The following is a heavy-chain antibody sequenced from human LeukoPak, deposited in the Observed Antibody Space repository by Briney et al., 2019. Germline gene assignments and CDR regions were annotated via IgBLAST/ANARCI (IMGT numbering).Heavy chain of an antibody. CDR2: ISLAGQT. V-gene: IGHV4/OR15-8*02. J-gene: IGHJ4*02. Sequence: SETLSLTCGVSGGSISGTNWWSWVRQPPGQGLEWIGEISLAGQTNYNPSLNGRATMSLDKSSNQLSLHLASVTAADTATYYCSRESGPFCPFGYWGQGTLVIVSS. CDR3: SRESGPFCPFGY. D-gene: IGHD1-26*01. CDR1: GGSISGTNW.